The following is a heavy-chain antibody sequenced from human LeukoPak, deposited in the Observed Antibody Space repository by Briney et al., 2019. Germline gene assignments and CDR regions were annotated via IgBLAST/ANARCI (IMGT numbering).Heavy chain of an antibody. J-gene: IGHJ4*02. Sequence: SVTVSCKASGGTFSSYAISWVGQAPGQGVEWMGRIIPIFGIANYAQKFQGRVTITADKSTSTAYMERSSLRSEDTAVYYCARDNGGTEYCGGDCQGNYWGQGTLVTVSS. CDR3: ARDNGGTEYCGGDCQGNY. CDR1: GGTFSSYA. V-gene: IGHV1-69*04. CDR2: IIPIFGIA. D-gene: IGHD2-21*02.